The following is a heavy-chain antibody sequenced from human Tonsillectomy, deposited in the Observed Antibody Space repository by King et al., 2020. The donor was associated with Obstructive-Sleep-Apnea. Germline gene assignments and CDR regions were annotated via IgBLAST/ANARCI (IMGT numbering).Heavy chain of an antibody. Sequence: VQLVESGGGLVQPGGSRRLSGAASGFTFSSYSMNWVRQAPGKGLEWVSYIFSSSSTLYYADSVKGRFTISRDNAKNSLYLQMNSLRAEDTAVYYCARTRAVTAFDAFDIWGQGTMVTVSS. CDR3: ARTRAVTAFDAFDI. V-gene: IGHV3-48*01. J-gene: IGHJ3*02. D-gene: IGHD2-21*02. CDR2: IFSSSSTL. CDR1: GFTFSSYS.